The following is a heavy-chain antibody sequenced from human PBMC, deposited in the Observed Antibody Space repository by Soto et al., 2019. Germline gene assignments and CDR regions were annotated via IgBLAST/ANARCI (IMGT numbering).Heavy chain of an antibody. CDR1: GFSFSKHD. Sequence: GGSLRLSCAASGFSFSKHDIHWVRQAPGKGLEWVAVISFDGSDKYYADSVKGRFIISRDNPKNTLYLQMSSLRVEDTAIYYCTRLDDSWGQGTLVTSPQ. J-gene: IGHJ5*02. CDR3: TRLDDS. D-gene: IGHD3-16*01. CDR2: ISFDGSDK. V-gene: IGHV3-30-3*01.